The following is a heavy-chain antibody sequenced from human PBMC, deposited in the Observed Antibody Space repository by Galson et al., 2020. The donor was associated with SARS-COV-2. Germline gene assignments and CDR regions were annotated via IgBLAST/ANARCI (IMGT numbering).Heavy chain of an antibody. CDR1: GFTFSRHG. CDR3: VRDPCRGCICHPNFYSMDV. Sequence: GESLKISCAASGFTFSRHGMYWVRQAPGKGLELVAVISYDGRNAYFGNSVKGRFTIPRDSSNSTLNLQMNSLKAEDTAVYYCVRDPCRGCICHPNFYSMDVWGQGATVTVSS. D-gene: IGHD2-15*01. J-gene: IGHJ6*02. CDR2: ISYDGRNA. V-gene: IGHV3-30*01.